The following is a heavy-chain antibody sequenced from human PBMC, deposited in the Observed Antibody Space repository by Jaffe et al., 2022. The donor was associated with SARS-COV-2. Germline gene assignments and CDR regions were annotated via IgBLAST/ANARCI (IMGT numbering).Heavy chain of an antibody. J-gene: IGHJ4*02. CDR3: ARDDGGGYGV. CDR2: VSSDGTDK. D-gene: IGHD5-12*01. Sequence: QLQLVESGGGVVQPGRSLSLSCAASGFTFSAYAMHWVRQAPGKGLEWVAVVSSDGTDKHYADSVKGRFTISRDNSKNTLSLQVNSLRAEDTAVYYCARDDGGGYGVWGQGTLVTVSS. V-gene: IGHV3-30*04. CDR1: GFTFSAYA.